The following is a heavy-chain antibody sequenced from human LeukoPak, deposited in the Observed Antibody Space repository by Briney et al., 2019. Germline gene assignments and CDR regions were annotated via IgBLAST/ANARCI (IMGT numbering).Heavy chain of an antibody. J-gene: IGHJ4*02. Sequence: GSLRLSCAASGFTFSSYWMSWVRQAPGKGPEWVANIKQDGSEKYYVDSVKGRFTISRDNAKNSLYLQMNSLRAEDTAVYYCARDQANWNYFDYWGQGTLVTVSS. CDR3: ARDQANWNYFDY. D-gene: IGHD1-1*01. V-gene: IGHV3-7*01. CDR2: IKQDGSEK. CDR1: GFTFSSYW.